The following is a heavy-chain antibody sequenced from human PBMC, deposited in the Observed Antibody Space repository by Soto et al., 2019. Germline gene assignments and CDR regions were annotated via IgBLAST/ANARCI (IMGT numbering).Heavy chain of an antibody. J-gene: IGHJ4*02. Sequence: QVQLVQSGAEVKKPGASVKVSCKASGYTFTSYGISWVRQAPGQGLEWMGWISAYNGNTKYAQKLQGRVTMTTDTSTSTACMELRSLRSDDTAVYSCALDLGQQLFDYWGQGTLVTVSS. CDR2: ISAYNGNT. CDR1: GYTFTSYG. CDR3: ALDLGQQLFDY. V-gene: IGHV1-18*01. D-gene: IGHD6-13*01.